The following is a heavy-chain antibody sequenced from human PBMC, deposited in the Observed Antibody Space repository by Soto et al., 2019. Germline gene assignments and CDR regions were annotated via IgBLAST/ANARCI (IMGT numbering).Heavy chain of an antibody. V-gene: IGHV1-2*04. D-gene: IGHD3-9*01. CDR3: ARDGDDILTGYYTQSGYGMDV. CDR2: INPNSGGT. J-gene: IGHJ6*02. CDR1: GYTFTGYY. Sequence: QVPLVQSGAEVKKPGASVKVSCKASGYTFTGYYMHWVRQAPGQGLEWMGWINPNSGGTNYAQKFQGWVTMTRDTSISTAYMELSRLRSDDTAVYYCARDGDDILTGYYTQSGYGMDVWGQGTTVTVSS.